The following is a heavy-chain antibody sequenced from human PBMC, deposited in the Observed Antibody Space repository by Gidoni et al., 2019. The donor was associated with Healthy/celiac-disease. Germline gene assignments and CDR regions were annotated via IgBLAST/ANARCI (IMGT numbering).Heavy chain of an antibody. D-gene: IGHD3-3*01. J-gene: IGHJ5*02. CDR1: GGSISSSSYY. V-gene: IGHV4-39*01. Sequence: QLQLQESGPGLVKPSETLSLTCTVSGGSISSSSYYWGWIRQPPGTGLEWIGSIYYSGRTYYNPSLKSRVTISVDTSKNQFSLKLSSVTAADTAVYYCAGRSGYYANNWFDPWGQGTLVTVSS. CDR3: AGRSGYYANNWFDP. CDR2: IYYSGRT.